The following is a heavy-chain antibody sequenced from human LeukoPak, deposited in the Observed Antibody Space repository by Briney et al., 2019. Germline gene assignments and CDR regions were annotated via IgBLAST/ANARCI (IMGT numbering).Heavy chain of an antibody. CDR3: ARDMGYCGGDCYGLNY. V-gene: IGHV4-59*12. CDR2: FYYSGTT. D-gene: IGHD2-21*02. Sequence: SETLSLTCAVYGGSFSGYYWSWIRQPPGMGLEWIGYFYYSGTTNYNPSLKSRVTISVDTSKNQFSLKLSSVTAADTAVYYCARDMGYCGGDCYGLNYWGQGTLVTVSS. J-gene: IGHJ4*02. CDR1: GGSFSGYY.